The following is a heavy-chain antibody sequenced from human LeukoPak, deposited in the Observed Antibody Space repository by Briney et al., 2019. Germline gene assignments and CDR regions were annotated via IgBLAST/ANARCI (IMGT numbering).Heavy chain of an antibody. Sequence: SETLSLTCTVSGGSISGYYWSWIRRPPGKGLEWIGYIYYSGSTNYNPSPKSRVTISVDTSKNQFSLKLSSVTAADTAVYYCARDGGPGIAEYWAHGTLVTVSS. CDR2: IYYSGST. CDR1: GGSISGYY. CDR3: ARDGGPGIAEY. J-gene: IGHJ4*01. D-gene: IGHD6-13*01. V-gene: IGHV4-59*01.